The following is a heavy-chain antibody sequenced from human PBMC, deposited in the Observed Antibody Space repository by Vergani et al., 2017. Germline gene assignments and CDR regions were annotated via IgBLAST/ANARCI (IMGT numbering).Heavy chain of an antibody. J-gene: IGHJ6*03. Sequence: QVQLVQSGAEVKKPGSSVKVSCKASGGTFSSYTISWVRQAPRQGLEWMGRIIPILGIANYAQKFQGRVTITADKSTSTAYMELSRLRSEDTAVYYCASGVVVVPAAPRGNYYYYYMDVWGKGTTVTVSS. CDR1: GGTFSSYT. CDR3: ASGVVVVPAAPRGNYYYYYMDV. V-gene: IGHV1-69*02. CDR2: IIPILGIA. D-gene: IGHD2-2*01.